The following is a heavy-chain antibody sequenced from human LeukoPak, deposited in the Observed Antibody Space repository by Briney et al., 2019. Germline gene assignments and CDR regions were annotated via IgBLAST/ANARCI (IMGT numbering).Heavy chain of an antibody. CDR1: GGSLNSYY. CDR2: IYYSGST. CDR3: TSGGMVSGDY. V-gene: IGHV4-59*01. Sequence: SETPSLTCTVSGGSLNSYYWSWIREPPGEGLEWIGYIYYSGSTNYNPSLKSRVTISRDTSKNQFSLKLRSVTAADTAVYYCTSGGMVSGDYWGHGTLVTVSS. J-gene: IGHJ4*01. D-gene: IGHD2-8*01.